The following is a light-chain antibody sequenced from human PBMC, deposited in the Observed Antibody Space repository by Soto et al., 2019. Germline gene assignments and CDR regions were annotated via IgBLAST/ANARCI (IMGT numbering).Light chain of an antibody. CDR1: QGSSTW. Sequence: DIPMTQSPSSVSASVGDRVTITGRASQGSSTWLAWYQQKPWKAPKLLIYGASSLQSGVPSRFSGSGSGTDFTLTISCLQPEDFATYYCQQTNSFPLTCGGGTKVEIK. J-gene: IGKJ4*01. CDR2: GAS. V-gene: IGKV1D-12*01. CDR3: QQTNSFPLT.